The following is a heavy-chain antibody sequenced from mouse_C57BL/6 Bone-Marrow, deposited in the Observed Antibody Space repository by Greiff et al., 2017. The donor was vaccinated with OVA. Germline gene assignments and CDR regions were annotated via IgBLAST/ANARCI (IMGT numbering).Heavy chain of an antibody. CDR3: GRYGQNGAMDY. J-gene: IGHJ2*01. Sequence: VQLQQSGAELAKPGASVKLSCKASGYTFTSYWMHWVKQRPGQGLEWIGYINPSSGYTKYNQKFKDKATLPAEKYTSKAYMQLSSLTYEDDAVDDWGRYGQNGAMDYGGQGKTRTGSS. V-gene: IGHV1-7*01. CDR1: GYTFTSYW. CDR2: INPSSGYT. D-gene: IGHD3-1*01.